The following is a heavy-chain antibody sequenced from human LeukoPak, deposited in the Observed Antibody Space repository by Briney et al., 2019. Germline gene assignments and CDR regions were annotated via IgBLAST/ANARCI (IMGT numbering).Heavy chain of an antibody. Sequence: PSETLSLTCTVSGGSISSYYWSWIRQPPGKGLEWIGYIYYSGSTNYNPSLKSRVTISVDTSKNQFSLKLSSVTAADTAVYYCARGLWFGEPPFYYYYYYMDVWGKGTTVTISS. D-gene: IGHD3-10*01. CDR2: IYYSGST. V-gene: IGHV4-59*01. J-gene: IGHJ6*03. CDR1: GGSISSYY. CDR3: ARGLWFGEPPFYYYYYYMDV.